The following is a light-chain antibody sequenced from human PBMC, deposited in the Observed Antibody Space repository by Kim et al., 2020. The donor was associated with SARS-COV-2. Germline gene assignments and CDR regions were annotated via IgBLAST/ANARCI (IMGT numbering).Light chain of an antibody. CDR2: YDS. CDR1: NIGSKS. J-gene: IGLJ3*02. V-gene: IGLV3-21*04. CDR3: QVWDSSSDHLV. Sequence: SYELTQPPSVSVAPGKTARITCGGNNIGSKSVHWYQQKPGQAPVLVIYYDSDRPSGIPERFSGSNSGNTATLTISRVEAGDAADYYCQVWDSSSDHLVFG.